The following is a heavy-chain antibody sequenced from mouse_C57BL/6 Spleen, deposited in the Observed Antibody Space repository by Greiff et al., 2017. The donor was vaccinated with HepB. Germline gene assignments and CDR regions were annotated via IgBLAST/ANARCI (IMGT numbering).Heavy chain of an antibody. CDR3: ARGGLRRSYYYAMDY. J-gene: IGHJ4*01. D-gene: IGHD2-4*01. V-gene: IGHV1-82*01. CDR2: IYPGDGDT. Sequence: VQLQESGPELVKPGASVKISCKASGYAFSSSWMDWVKQRPGKGLEWIGRIYPGDGDTNYNGKFKGKATLTADKSSSTAYMQLSSLTSEDSAVYFCARGGLRRSYYYAMDYWGQGTSVTVSS. CDR1: GYAFSSSW.